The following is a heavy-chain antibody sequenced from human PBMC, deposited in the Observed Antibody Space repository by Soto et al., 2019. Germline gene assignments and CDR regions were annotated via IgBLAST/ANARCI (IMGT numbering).Heavy chain of an antibody. Sequence: SETLSLTCTVSGGSISSSSYYWGWIRQPPGKGLEWIGSIYYSGSTYYNPSLKSRVTISVDTSKNQFSLKLSSVTAADTAVYYCARRDSSGFRVFDYWGQGTLVTVSS. CDR1: GGSISSSSYY. D-gene: IGHD3-22*01. V-gene: IGHV4-39*01. CDR3: ARRDSSGFRVFDY. CDR2: IYYSGST. J-gene: IGHJ4*02.